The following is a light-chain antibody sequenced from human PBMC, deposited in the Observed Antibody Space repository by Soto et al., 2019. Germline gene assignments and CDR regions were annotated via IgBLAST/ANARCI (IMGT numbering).Light chain of an antibody. J-gene: IGKJ5*01. V-gene: IGKV1-5*03. CDR3: QQYYTYPYT. Sequence: EIQMTQPPSTLSASIGDRVTITFLGRQYMSSWLAWYQEIPGKAPKLLIYKASILESAAPSRFSGSASATEFTLTISSLQPEDFATYYCQQYYTYPYTFGQGTRLEIK. CDR1: QYMSSW. CDR2: KAS.